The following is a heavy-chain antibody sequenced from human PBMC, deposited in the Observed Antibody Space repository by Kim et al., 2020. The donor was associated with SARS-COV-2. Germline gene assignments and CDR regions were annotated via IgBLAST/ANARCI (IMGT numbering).Heavy chain of an antibody. CDR3: ARGSSGSWDKYYFDY. J-gene: IGHJ4*02. CDR2: IYPGDSDT. D-gene: IGHD3-10*01. CDR1: GYSFTSYW. V-gene: IGHV5-51*01. Sequence: GESLKISCKGSGYSFTSYWIGWVRQMPGKGLGWMGIIYPGDSDTRYSPSFQGQVTISADKSISTAYLQWSSLKASDTAMYYCARGSSGSWDKYYFDYWGQGTLVTVSS.